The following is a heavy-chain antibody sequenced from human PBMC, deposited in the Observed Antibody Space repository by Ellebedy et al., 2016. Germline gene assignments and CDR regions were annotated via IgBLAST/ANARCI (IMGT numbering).Heavy chain of an antibody. CDR1: GYSFTGQN. CDR2: INPNSGIT. J-gene: IGHJ4*02. CDR3: ARNLGYCGTTTC. Sequence: ASVKVSXXASGYSFTGQNMHWVRQAPGQGLEWMGWINPNSGITKYAQNFQGRVTLTRDTSISTAYMELSRLRSDDTAVYYCARNLGYCGTTTCWGQGTLVTVSS. V-gene: IGHV1-2*02. D-gene: IGHD2-2*01.